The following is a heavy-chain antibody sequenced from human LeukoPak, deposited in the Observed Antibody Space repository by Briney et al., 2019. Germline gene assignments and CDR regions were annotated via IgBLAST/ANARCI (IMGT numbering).Heavy chain of an antibody. CDR1: GYTFTSYG. D-gene: IGHD2-2*01. Sequence: GASVKVSCKASGYTFTSYGISWVRQAPGQGLEWMGWISAYNGNTNYAQKLQGRVTMTTDTSTSTAYMELRSLRSDDTAVYYCARDRPGSSRAVVPAGGNAYYYYGMDVWGQGTTVTVSS. J-gene: IGHJ6*02. CDR3: ARDRPGSSRAVVPAGGNAYYYYGMDV. V-gene: IGHV1-18*01. CDR2: ISAYNGNT.